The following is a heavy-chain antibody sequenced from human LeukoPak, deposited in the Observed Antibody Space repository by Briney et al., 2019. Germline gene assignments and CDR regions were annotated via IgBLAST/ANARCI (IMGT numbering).Heavy chain of an antibody. J-gene: IGHJ4*02. V-gene: IGHV3-23*01. CDR1: GFTFSGYT. Sequence: PGGSLRLSCAASGFTFSGYTMNWVRQAPGKGLEWISTISHSGSTTHYADSVKGRFIISRDNSKNTLYLQMSSLRAEDTAAYYCGKDDWLNWGQGTLVTVSS. CDR3: GKDDWLN. CDR2: ISHSGSTT. D-gene: IGHD2-21*01.